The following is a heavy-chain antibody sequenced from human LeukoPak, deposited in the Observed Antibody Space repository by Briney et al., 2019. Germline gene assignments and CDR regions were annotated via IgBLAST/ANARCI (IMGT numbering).Heavy chain of an antibody. CDR3: ARGGLAAETSGFDY. CDR2: LSTDNDDR. D-gene: IGHD6-13*01. CDR1: GYTFSSHD. Sequence: GASVKVSCKASGYTFSSHDLNWVRQAPGHGLEWMGWLSTDNDDRGYAQKFQGRVTMTRDTSISTVYMELRSLTSDDTAVYYCARGGLAAETSGFDYWGQGTLVTVSA. J-gene: IGHJ4*02. V-gene: IGHV1-8*01.